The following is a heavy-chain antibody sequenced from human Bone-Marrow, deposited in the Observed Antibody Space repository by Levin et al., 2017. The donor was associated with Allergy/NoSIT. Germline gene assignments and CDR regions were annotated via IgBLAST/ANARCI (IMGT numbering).Heavy chain of an antibody. J-gene: IGHJ4*02. Sequence: GGSLRLSCAASGFTFSNYAMNWVRQAPGKGLEWVSSISSGSVYIYYPDSVKGRFTISRDNAKNSLYLQMNSLRAEDTAVYYCARDIRGNYDTSGYCDSWGQGTLVTVSS. V-gene: IGHV3-21*01. D-gene: IGHD3-22*01. CDR2: ISSGSVYI. CDR1: GFTFSNYA. CDR3: ARDIRGNYDTSGYCDS.